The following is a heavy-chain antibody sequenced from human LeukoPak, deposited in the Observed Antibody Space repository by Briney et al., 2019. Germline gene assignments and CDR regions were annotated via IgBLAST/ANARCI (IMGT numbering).Heavy chain of an antibody. CDR3: AREVSKRGSYYSGAFDI. CDR2: IYYSGST. V-gene: IGHV4-59*01. CDR1: GGSISSYY. Sequence: PSETLSLTCTVSGGSISSYYWSWIRQPPGKGLEWIGYIYYSGSTNYNPSLKSRVTISVDTSKNQFSLKLSSVTAADTAVYYCAREVSKRGSYYSGAFDIWGQGTMVTVSS. D-gene: IGHD1-26*01. J-gene: IGHJ3*02.